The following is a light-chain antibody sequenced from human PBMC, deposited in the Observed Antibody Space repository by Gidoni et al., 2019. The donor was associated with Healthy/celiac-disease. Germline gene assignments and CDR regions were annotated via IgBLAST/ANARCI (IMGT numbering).Light chain of an antibody. Sequence: PRSASVEGMVTITCRASRGSSSCVRWYQQQPEDAPMLMFYAASRLHGVVPTRIGGSGCGTDFPLTSSSLHPDVFASYCYQRSYWTRLTFGGGTKVEIK. V-gene: IGKV1-39*01. CDR1: RGSSSC. CDR3: QRSYWTRLT. J-gene: IGKJ4*01. CDR2: AAS.